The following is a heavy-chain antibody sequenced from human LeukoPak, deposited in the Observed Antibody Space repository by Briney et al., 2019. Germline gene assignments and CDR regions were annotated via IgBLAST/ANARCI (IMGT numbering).Heavy chain of an antibody. D-gene: IGHD6-13*01. Sequence: SETLSLTCSVSGVSISTNYWSWLRQPPGKGLEWLGRIHTSGITNYNPSLKSRVTMSLDTSKNQFSLNLSSVTAADTAVYYCAREDYSSRGLDYWGQGTLVTFSS. V-gene: IGHV4-4*07. J-gene: IGHJ4*02. CDR1: GVSISTNY. CDR3: AREDYSSRGLDY. CDR2: IHTSGIT.